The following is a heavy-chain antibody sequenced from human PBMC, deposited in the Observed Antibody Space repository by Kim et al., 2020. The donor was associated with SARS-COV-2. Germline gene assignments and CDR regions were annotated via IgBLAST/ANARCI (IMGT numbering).Heavy chain of an antibody. CDR1: GFTFSDYA. CDR3: ATAIVQWLASAYFYGIDV. V-gene: IGHV3-30-3*01. J-gene: IGHJ6*01. D-gene: IGHD6-19*01. CDR2: ISYDGTNK. Sequence: GGSLRLSCAASGFTFSDYALHWVRQAPGKGPEWVSGISYDGTNKYNADAATGRVTISIDSAKDTLYLHMNSLRLDATDLSDCATAIVQWLASAYFYGIDV.